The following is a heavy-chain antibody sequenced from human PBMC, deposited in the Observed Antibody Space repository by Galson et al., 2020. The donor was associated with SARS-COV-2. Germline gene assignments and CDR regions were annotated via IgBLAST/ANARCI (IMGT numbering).Heavy chain of an antibody. J-gene: IGHJ3*02. D-gene: IGHD1-26*01. Sequence: PGGSLRLSCAASGFTFTNYAMHWVRQAPGKGLEWLTVISHDGKIQVYADSVKGRFTISRDNSGNMVFLQIVSLRPDDTALYYCTRDVSGGASDIWGQGTMVTVSS. V-gene: IGHV3-30*04. CDR3: TRDVSGGASDI. CDR2: ISHDGKIQ. CDR1: GFTFTNYA.